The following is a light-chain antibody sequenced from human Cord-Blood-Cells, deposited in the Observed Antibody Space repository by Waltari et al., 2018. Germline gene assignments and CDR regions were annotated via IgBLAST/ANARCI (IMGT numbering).Light chain of an antibody. CDR2: GAS. CDR1: QSVRSN. J-gene: IGKJ1*01. Sequence: EIVMTQSPATLSVSPGERATLSCRASQSVRSNLAWYQQKPCQAPRLLIYGASTRATGIPARFRGSGSGTEFTLTISSLQSEDFAVYYCQQYNNWPWTFGQGTKVEIK. V-gene: IGKV3-15*01. CDR3: QQYNNWPWT.